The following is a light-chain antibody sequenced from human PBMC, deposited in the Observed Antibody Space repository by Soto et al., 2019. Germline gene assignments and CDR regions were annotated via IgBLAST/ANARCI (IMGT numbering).Light chain of an antibody. J-gene: IGLJ2*01. Sequence: QSVLTQPASVSGSPGQSITISCTGTSSDVGSYNLVSWYQQHPGKAPKLMIYEGSKRPSGVSNRFSGSKSGNTASLTISGLQAEDEADYYCCSYAGSSTRVVFGVGTKLTVL. CDR3: CSYAGSSTRVV. CDR2: EGS. CDR1: SSDVGSYNL. V-gene: IGLV2-23*01.